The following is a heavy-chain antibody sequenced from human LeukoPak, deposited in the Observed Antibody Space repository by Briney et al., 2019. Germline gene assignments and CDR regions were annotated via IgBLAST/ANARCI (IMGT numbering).Heavy chain of an antibody. CDR3: AKGSGSSGYYSLSYLDY. Sequence: GGSLRLSCAASGFTFSSYAVSWVRQAPGKGLEWVSGISGGGGSTYYADSVNGRFTISRDKTRNTLYLQMNSLRAEDTAVYYCAKGSGSSGYYSLSYLDYWGQGTLVTVSS. J-gene: IGHJ4*02. D-gene: IGHD3-22*01. V-gene: IGHV3-23*01. CDR1: GFTFSSYA. CDR2: ISGGGGST.